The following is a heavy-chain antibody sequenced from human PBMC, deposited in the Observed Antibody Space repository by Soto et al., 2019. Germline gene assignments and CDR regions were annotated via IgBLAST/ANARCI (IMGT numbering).Heavy chain of an antibody. CDR3: ARTYDSSGYDLDY. Sequence: QVQLVQSGAEVKKPGASVKVSCKASGYTFTSHYMHWVRQAPGQGLEWMGIINPNGGSTNYAQKFQGRVTITRDTSTSTVYMELSSLRSEDTAVYYCARTYDSSGYDLDYWGQGTLVTVSS. D-gene: IGHD3-22*01. CDR1: GYTFTSHY. V-gene: IGHV1-46*01. CDR2: INPNGGST. J-gene: IGHJ4*02.